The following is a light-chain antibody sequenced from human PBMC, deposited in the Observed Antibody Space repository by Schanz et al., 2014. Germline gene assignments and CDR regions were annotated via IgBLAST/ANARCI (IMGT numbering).Light chain of an antibody. Sequence: QSVLTQPPSASGTPGQRVTISCSGSSSNIGSNTVNWYQQLPGTAPKLLIYSNNQRPSGVPDRFSGSKSGTSASLAITGLQAEDEADYYCQSYDSSLSGVFGGGTKLIVL. CDR1: SSNIGSNT. V-gene: IGLV1-44*01. CDR3: QSYDSSLSGV. CDR2: SNN. J-gene: IGLJ2*01.